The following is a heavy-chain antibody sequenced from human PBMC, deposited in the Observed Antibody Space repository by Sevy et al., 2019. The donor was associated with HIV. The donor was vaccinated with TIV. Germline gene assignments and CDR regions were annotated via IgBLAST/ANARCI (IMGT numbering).Heavy chain of an antibody. CDR1: GFTFSSYA. V-gene: IGHV3-23*01. J-gene: IGHJ4*02. Sequence: GGSLRLSCAASGFTFSSYAMSWVRQAPGKGLEWVSAISGSGGSTYYADSVKGRFTISRDNSKNTLYLQMNSLRAEDTAVYYCAKMGRKGFRYCSSTSCYGTFDYWGQGTLVTVSS. CDR2: ISGSGGST. D-gene: IGHD2-2*01. CDR3: AKMGRKGFRYCSSTSCYGTFDY.